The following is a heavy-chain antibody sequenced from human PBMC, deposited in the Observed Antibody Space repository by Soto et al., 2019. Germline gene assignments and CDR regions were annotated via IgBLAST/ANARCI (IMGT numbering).Heavy chain of an antibody. CDR3: ARDSAAMVGPQPYYFDY. J-gene: IGHJ4*02. V-gene: IGHV3-7*01. CDR2: IKQDGSEK. Sequence: GGSLRLSCAASGFTFSSYWMSWVRQAPGKGLEWVANIKQDGSEKYYVDSVKGRFTISRDNAKNSLYLQMNSLRAEDTAVYYCARDSAAMVGPQPYYFDYWGQGTLVTVSS. CDR1: GFTFSSYW. D-gene: IGHD5-18*01.